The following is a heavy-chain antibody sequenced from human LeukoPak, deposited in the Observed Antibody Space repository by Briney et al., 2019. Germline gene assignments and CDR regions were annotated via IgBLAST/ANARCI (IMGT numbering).Heavy chain of an antibody. Sequence: SETLSLTCTVSGGSISSGSYYWRWIRQPAGKGLEWIGYIYYSGSTNYNPSLKSRVTISVDTSKNQFSLKLSSVTAADTAVYYCARGLSEYYDFWSGTAPGNWFDPWGQGTLVTVSS. CDR2: IYYSGST. V-gene: IGHV4-61*10. CDR3: ARGLSEYYDFWSGTAPGNWFDP. J-gene: IGHJ5*02. D-gene: IGHD3-3*01. CDR1: GGSISSGSYY.